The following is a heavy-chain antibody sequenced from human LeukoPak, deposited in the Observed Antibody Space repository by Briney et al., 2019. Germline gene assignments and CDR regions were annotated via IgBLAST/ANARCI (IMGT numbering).Heavy chain of an antibody. V-gene: IGHV1-46*01. CDR2: INPSGGST. Sequence: GASVKVSCKASGYTFTSYYMHWVRQAPGQGLEWMGIINPSGGSTSYAQKFQGRVTMTRDTSTSTVYMELSRLRSDDTAVYYCARAPASYAFDIWGQGTLVTVSS. CDR3: ARAPASYAFDI. CDR1: GYTFTSYY. J-gene: IGHJ3*02.